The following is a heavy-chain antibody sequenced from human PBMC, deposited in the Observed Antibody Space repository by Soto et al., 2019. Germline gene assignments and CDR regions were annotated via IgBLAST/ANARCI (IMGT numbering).Heavy chain of an antibody. CDR1: GASISSYF. CDR2: ISTSGTT. V-gene: IGHV4-4*07. J-gene: IGHJ5*02. CDR3: AREAGPDRWFDP. Sequence: QVQLQESGPGLVEPSETLSLTCTVSGASISSYFWTWIRQPAGKGLDWIGRISTSGTTNYNPSLKSRVHMSVDTSKNHFSLNLSSVTAADTALYYCAREAGPDRWFDPWGQGTLVTVSS. D-gene: IGHD6-19*01.